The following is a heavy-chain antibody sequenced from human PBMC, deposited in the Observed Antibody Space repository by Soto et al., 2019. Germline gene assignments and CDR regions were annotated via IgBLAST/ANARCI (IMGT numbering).Heavy chain of an antibody. CDR3: ARVIVVVPAAPLYWYFDL. CDR1: GCTFSSYA. D-gene: IGHD2-2*01. Sequence: SVKVSCKASGCTFSSYAISWVRQAPGQGLEWMGGIIPIFGTANYAQKFQGRVTITADKSTSTAYMELSSLRSEDTAVYYCARVIVVVPAAPLYWYFDLWGRGTLVTVSS. CDR2: IIPIFGTA. J-gene: IGHJ2*01. V-gene: IGHV1-69*06.